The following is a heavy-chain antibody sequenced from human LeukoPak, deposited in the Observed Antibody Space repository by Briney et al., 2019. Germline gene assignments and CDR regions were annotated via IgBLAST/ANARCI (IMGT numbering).Heavy chain of an antibody. CDR3: AKDAVSGSYFDY. J-gene: IGHJ4*02. CDR1: GFTFSSYG. Sequence: PGGSLRLSCAASGFTFSSYGMHWVRQAPGKGLEWVASIRHDGSGKYYADSVKSRFTISRDNSKSTLYLQMNSLRPEDTTVYYCAKDAVSGSYFDYWGQGTLVTVSS. V-gene: IGHV3-30*02. CDR2: IRHDGSGK. D-gene: IGHD1-14*01.